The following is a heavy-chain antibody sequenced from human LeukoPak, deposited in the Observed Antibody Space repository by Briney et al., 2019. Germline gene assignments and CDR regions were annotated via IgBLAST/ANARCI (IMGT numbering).Heavy chain of an antibody. CDR2: APHDGTSP. V-gene: IGHV3-30*04. D-gene: IGHD1-26*01. J-gene: IGHJ4*02. CDR3: ARQSLGASGLDH. CDR1: GYTFTGYY. Sequence: SCKASGYTFTGYYMHWVRQAPNKGLDWVAVAPHDGTSPSHAASVNGRFTISRDNSKDTVFLQMDSLRVDDTAIYYCARQSLGASGLDHWGQGVLVTVSS.